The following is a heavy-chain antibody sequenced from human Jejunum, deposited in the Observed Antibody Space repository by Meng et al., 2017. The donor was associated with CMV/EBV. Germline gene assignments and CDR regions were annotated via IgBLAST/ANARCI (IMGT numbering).Heavy chain of an antibody. D-gene: IGHD3-3*01. V-gene: IGHV3-30-3*01. CDR3: ARGEYYTDTIGYYGMGD. J-gene: IGHJ4*02. Sequence: QVQLVESGGGVVQPWGSLRLSWAXAGFTYRTFAMHWVRQAPDQGLEWMTLISYDGSNKYYADSVKGRFTISRDNSKDTLYLQMDSLRAEDTAVYYCARGEYYTDTIGYYGMGDWGQGTLVTVSS. CDR2: ISYDGSNK. CDR1: GFTYRTFA.